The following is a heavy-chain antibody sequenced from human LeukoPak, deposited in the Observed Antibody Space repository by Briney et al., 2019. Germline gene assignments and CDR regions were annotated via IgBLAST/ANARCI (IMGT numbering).Heavy chain of an antibody. CDR1: GGSIKTYY. CDR3: AAGSRPYYFYYMAV. J-gene: IGHJ6*03. CDR2: MSYSGTS. Sequence: SETLSLTCTVSGGSIKTYYWSWSRQSPGKGLEWIGSMSYSGTSNYIPSLKSRVSMTVDISKNQFSLKLTSVTAADTALYFCAAGSRPYYFYYMAVWGTGTTVTVSS. V-gene: IGHV4-59*08.